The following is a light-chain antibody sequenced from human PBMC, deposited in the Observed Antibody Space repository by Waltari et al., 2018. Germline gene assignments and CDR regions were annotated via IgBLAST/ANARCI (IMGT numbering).Light chain of an antibody. V-gene: IGKV1-NL1*01. J-gene: IGKJ1*01. Sequence: DIQMTQSPSSLPASVGDKVTFSCRASQDISNSVAWYQQKPEESPKLVLYGASILETGVPPRFSGTGSGTDFTLTIDSLQPEDFATYHCQQYYTSPWTFGQGTRMEIK. CDR1: QDISNS. CDR2: GAS. CDR3: QQYYTSPWT.